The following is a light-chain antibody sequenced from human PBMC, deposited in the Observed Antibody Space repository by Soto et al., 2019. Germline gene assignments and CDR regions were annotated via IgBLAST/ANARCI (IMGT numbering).Light chain of an antibody. CDR2: EDS. V-gene: IGLV2-23*01. CDR3: CSYAGSNSPYV. J-gene: IGLJ1*01. Sequence: QSVLTQPASVSGSPGQSITISCTGTSSDIGTYNLVSWYQQHPGKAPKVMIYEDSKRPAGVSDRFTGSKSGNTASLTISGLQAGDEADYYCCSYAGSNSPYVFGTGT. CDR1: SSDIGTYNL.